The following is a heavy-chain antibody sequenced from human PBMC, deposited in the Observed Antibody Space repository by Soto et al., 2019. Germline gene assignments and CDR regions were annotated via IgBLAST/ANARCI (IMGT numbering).Heavy chain of an antibody. CDR2: VYYRGRS. J-gene: IGHJ4*02. V-gene: IGHV4-39*01. CDR3: ASQRTSVLTQAYFDY. D-gene: IGHD2-8*01. CDR1: GGSVSNSNYY. Sequence: SETLSLTCTVSGGSVSNSNYYWGWIRQSPGKGLEWIGSVYYRGRSYSKSSVKSRVTISVDTSKNQFSLNLNSVTASDTAVYYCASQRTSVLTQAYFDYWGPGALVTVSS.